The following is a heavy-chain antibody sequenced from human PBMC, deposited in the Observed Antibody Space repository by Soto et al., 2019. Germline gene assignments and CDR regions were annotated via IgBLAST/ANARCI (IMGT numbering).Heavy chain of an antibody. Sequence: QVQLQQWGAGLLKPSETLSLTCAVYGGSFSGYSWSWIRQPPGKGLEWIGEINHSGSTNYNPSLKIRITISVDTSKNQFSLKLSSVTAAYTAVYYCARSYRKGYFYGSRVYSWFDPWGQGTLGTVSS. CDR2: INHSGST. D-gene: IGHD3-10*01. CDR1: GGSFSGYS. J-gene: IGHJ5*02. V-gene: IGHV4-34*01. CDR3: ARSYRKGYFYGSRVYSWFDP.